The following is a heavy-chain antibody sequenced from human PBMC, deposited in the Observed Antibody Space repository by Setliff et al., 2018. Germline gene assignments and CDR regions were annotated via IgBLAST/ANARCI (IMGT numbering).Heavy chain of an antibody. CDR2: IYYSGST. Sequence: PSETLSLTCSVSGDSMSFSYWSWIRQPPGKGLEWIGYIYYSGSTDSHPSLKSRVSISIDTSKNQFSLNVRSVTSADTAIYDCAKGRGEMDSWGQGILVTVSS. CDR1: GDSMSFSY. V-gene: IGHV4-59*01. D-gene: IGHD3-10*01. CDR3: AKGRGEMDS. J-gene: IGHJ4*02.